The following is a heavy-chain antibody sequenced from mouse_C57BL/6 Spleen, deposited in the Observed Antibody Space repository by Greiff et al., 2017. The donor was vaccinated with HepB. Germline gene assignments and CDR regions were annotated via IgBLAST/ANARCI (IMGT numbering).Heavy chain of an antibody. J-gene: IGHJ1*03. CDR2: IYPGSGNT. Sequence: QVQLQQSGPELVKPGASVKISCKASGYSFTSYYIHWVKQRPGQGLEWIGWIYPGSGNTKYNEKFKGKATLTADTSSSTAYMQLSSLTSEDSAVYYCARLEVITTVVSYWYFDVWGTGTTVTVSS. CDR3: ARLEVITTVVSYWYFDV. D-gene: IGHD1-1*01. V-gene: IGHV1-66*01. CDR1: GYSFTSYY.